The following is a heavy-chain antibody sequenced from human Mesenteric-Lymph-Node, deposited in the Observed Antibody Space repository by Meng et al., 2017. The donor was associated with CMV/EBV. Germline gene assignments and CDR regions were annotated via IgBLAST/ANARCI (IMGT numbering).Heavy chain of an antibody. D-gene: IGHD6-13*01. CDR3: ASEYGYTTSWYSDN. J-gene: IGHJ4*02. CDR2: ISGSGSSI. CDR1: GFTFSDYY. Sequence: LSLTCAASGFTFSDYYMSWIRQAPGKGLEWVSYISGSGSSIYYADSVKGRFTISRDNAKSSLYLQMDSLRAEYTAVYYCASEYGYTTSWYSDNWGQGTLVTVSS. V-gene: IGHV3-11*01.